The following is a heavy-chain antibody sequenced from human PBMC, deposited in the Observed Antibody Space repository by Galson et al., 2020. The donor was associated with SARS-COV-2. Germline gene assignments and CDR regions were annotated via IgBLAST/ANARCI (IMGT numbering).Heavy chain of an antibody. V-gene: IGHV4-61*02. Sequence: SETLSLTCTVSGGSISSGPYYWSWIRQPAGKGLEWIGRIYKSGNTDYNPSLKSQVTISVDTSKNQFSLKLSSVTAADTAVYYCARGNSPCVTIFVAIIGTCGMDVWGQGTTVTVSS. CDR3: ARGNSPCVTIFVAIIGTCGMDV. J-gene: IGHJ6*02. CDR2: IYKSGNT. CDR1: GGSISSGPYY. D-gene: IGHD3-3*01.